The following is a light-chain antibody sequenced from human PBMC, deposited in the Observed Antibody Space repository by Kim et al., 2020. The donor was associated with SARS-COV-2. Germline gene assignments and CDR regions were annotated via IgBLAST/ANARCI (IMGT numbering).Light chain of an antibody. Sequence: LTQPRSVSGSPGQSVTISCTGTSSHVGGFNSVSWYQHHPGKAPKFMIYDVTKRPSGVPDRFSGSKSGNTASLTISGLQAEDEADYYCCSYAGSHWVFGGGTQLTVL. CDR1: SSHVGGFNS. J-gene: IGLJ3*02. V-gene: IGLV2-11*01. CDR3: CSYAGSHWV. CDR2: DVT.